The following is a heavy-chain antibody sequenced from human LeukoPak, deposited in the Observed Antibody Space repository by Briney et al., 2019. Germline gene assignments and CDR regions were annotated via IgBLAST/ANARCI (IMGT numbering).Heavy chain of an antibody. CDR2: INTNTGNP. CDR1: GYTFTSYA. D-gene: IGHD1-26*01. Sequence: ASVKVSCKASGYTFTSYAMNWVRQAPGQGLEWMGWINTNTGNPTYAQGFTGRFVFSLDTSVSTAYLQISSLKAEDTAVYYCAREGIGYSPRSYRNWFDPWGQGTLVTVSS. V-gene: IGHV7-4-1*02. CDR3: AREGIGYSPRSYRNWFDP. J-gene: IGHJ5*02.